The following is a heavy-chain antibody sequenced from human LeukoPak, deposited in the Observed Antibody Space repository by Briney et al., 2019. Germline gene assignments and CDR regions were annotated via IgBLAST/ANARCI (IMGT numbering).Heavy chain of an antibody. Sequence: SETLSLTCTVSGGSISSSTYYWGWIRQPPGKGLEWIGSIYSVTTSYNPSLKSRVTISVDTSKSQFSLKLTSVTAADTAVYYCARHFGSSSVSPYDYWGQGTLLTVSS. CDR3: ARHFGSSSVSPYDY. V-gene: IGHV4-39*01. CDR2: IYSVTT. J-gene: IGHJ4*02. D-gene: IGHD6-6*01. CDR1: GGSISSSTYY.